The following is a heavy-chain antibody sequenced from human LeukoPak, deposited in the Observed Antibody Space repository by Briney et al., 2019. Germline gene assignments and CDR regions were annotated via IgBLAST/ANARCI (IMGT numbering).Heavy chain of an antibody. CDR2: ISGSGGST. D-gene: IGHD3-10*01. CDR3: AKDQGSHYYGSGSYPNY. CDR1: GFTFSSYA. Sequence: GGSLRLSCAASGFTFSSYAMSWVRQAPGKGLEWVSAISGSGGSTYYADSVKGRFTISSDNSKNTLYLQMNGLRAEDTAVYYCAKDQGSHYYGSGSYPNYWGQGTLVTVSS. V-gene: IGHV3-23*01. J-gene: IGHJ4*02.